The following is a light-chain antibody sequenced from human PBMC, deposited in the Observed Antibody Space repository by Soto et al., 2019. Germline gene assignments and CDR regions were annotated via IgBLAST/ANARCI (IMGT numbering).Light chain of an antibody. CDR1: SSNIGAGYD. CDR3: QSYDSSLSGSRVV. Sequence: HSVLTQPPSLSGAPGQRVTISCSGSSSNIGAGYDVHWYQQLPGTAPKLLISGDNNRPSGVPDRFSGSNSGTSASLTITGLQYEDEADYYCQSYDSSLSGSRVVFGGGTTLTVL. J-gene: IGLJ2*01. V-gene: IGLV1-40*01. CDR2: GDN.